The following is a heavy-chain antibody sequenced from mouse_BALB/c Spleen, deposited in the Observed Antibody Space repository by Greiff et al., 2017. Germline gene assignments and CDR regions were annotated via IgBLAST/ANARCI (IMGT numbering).Heavy chain of an antibody. CDR1: GYTFTSYY. CDR3: ARDGDFDY. V-gene: IGHV1S56*01. CDR2: IYPGNVNT. Sequence: QVQLKESGPELVKPGASVRISCKASGYTFTSYYIHWVKQRPGQGLEWIGWIYPGNVNTKYNEKFKGKATLTADKSSSTAYMQLSSLTSEDSAVYFCARDGDFDYWGQGTTLTVSS. J-gene: IGHJ2*01.